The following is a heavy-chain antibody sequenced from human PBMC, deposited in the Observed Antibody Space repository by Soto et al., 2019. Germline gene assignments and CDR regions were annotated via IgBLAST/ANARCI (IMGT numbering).Heavy chain of an antibody. J-gene: IGHJ4*02. CDR3: ARAIKRWEVNYYFDF. V-gene: IGHV1-69*06. CDR1: GSTFNNFA. D-gene: IGHD1-26*01. CDR2: IVVDSNTA. Sequence: QVVLLQSGAEVKAPGSSVRVSCQVSGSTFNNFAFSWVRQAPGNGPEWMGGIVVDSNTAEYSQRFQDRVTITADTSSKTLYRELGSLTFEDTAFYYCARAIKRWEVNYYFDFWGQGTLVTVSS.